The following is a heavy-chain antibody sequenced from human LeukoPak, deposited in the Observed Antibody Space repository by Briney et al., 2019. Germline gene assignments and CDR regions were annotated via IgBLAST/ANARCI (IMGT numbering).Heavy chain of an antibody. Sequence: GGSLRLSCVASGFTFSSYGMHWVRQAPGKGLEWVAFIRYDGSNKYYADSVKGRFTISRDNSKNTLYLQMNSLRAEDTAVYYCAKPAAIRENWFDPWGQGTLVTVSS. CDR1: GFTFSSYG. J-gene: IGHJ5*02. D-gene: IGHD2-2*02. V-gene: IGHV3-30*02. CDR2: IRYDGSNK. CDR3: AKPAAIRENWFDP.